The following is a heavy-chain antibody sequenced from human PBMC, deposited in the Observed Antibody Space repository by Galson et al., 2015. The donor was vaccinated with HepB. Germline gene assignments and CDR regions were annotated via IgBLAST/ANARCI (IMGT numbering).Heavy chain of an antibody. D-gene: IGHD2-15*01. CDR1: GFTFSSYG. J-gene: IGHJ3*02. Sequence: SLRLSCAASGFTFSSYGMHWVRQAPGKGLEWVAVISYDGSNKYYADSVKGRFTISRDNSKNTLYLQMNSLRAEDTAVYYCAKAVDVYSAGAFDIWGQGTMVTVSS. CDR2: ISYDGSNK. CDR3: AKAVDVYSAGAFDI. V-gene: IGHV3-30*18.